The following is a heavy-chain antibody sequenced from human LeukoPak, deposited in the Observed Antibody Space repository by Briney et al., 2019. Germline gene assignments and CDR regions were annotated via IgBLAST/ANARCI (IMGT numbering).Heavy chain of an antibody. CDR2: IYYSGST. D-gene: IGHD3-9*01. Sequence: SEPLSLTCTVSGGSINSGGYYWSWIRQHPGKGLEWIGYIYYSGSTYYNPSLKSRVTISVDTSKNQFSLKLSSVTAADTVLYFKQKTAYDILTGYRPFDYWGQGTLVTVSS. V-gene: IGHV4-31*03. CDR1: GGSINSGGYY. J-gene: IGHJ4*02. CDR3: QKTAYDILTGYRPFDY.